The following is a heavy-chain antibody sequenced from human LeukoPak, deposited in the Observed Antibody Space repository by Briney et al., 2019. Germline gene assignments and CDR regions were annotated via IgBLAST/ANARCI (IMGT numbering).Heavy chain of an antibody. CDR3: ARGWNSGSYFDY. J-gene: IGHJ4*02. CDR2: ISAYNGNT. V-gene: IGHV1-18*01. CDR1: GYTFTSYG. Sequence: ASVKVSCKASGYTFTSYGISWVRQAPGQGLEWMGWISAYNGNTNYAQKLQGRVTMTTDTSTSTVYMELSSLRSEDTAVYYCARGWNSGSYFDYWGQGTLVTVSS. D-gene: IGHD1-26*01.